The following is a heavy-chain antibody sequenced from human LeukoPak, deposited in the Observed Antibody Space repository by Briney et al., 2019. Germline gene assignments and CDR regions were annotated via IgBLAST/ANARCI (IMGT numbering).Heavy chain of an antibody. J-gene: IGHJ4*02. Sequence: GGSLRLSCAASGFTFSSYWMSWVRQAPGRGLEWLANTAGEGSSQQYADSVRGRVTISRDNAKSSLQLQMSSLKVEDSAVYYCARDERGGYFVYWGQGILVTVSS. V-gene: IGHV3-7*01. CDR3: ARDERGGYFVY. CDR2: TAGEGSSQ. CDR1: GFTFSSYW. D-gene: IGHD2-2*03.